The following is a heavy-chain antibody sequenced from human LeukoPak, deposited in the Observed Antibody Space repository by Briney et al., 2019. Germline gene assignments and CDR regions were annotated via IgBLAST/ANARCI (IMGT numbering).Heavy chain of an antibody. CDR2: IYYSGST. D-gene: IGHD3-10*01. J-gene: IGHJ3*02. Sequence: SETLSLTCTVSGGSISSYYWSWIRQPPGKGLEWIGYIYYSGSTNYNPSLKSRVTISVDTSKNQFSLKLSSVTAADTAVYYCARDASVLLWFGPHGAFDIWGQGTMVTVSS. CDR1: GGSISSYY. V-gene: IGHV4-59*01. CDR3: ARDASVLLWFGPHGAFDI.